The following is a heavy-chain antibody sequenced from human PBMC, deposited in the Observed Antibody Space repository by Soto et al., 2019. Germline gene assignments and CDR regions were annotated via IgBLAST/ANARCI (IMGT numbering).Heavy chain of an antibody. CDR3: ARGAVAGTGLNWFDP. D-gene: IGHD6-19*01. J-gene: IGHJ5*02. CDR2: IYYSGNT. CDR1: GGSISNYY. V-gene: IGHV4-59*01. Sequence: ETLSLTCPVSGGSISNYYWTWIRQPPGKGLEWIGYIYYSGNTNYNPSLKSRVTISLDTSKNQLSLKVSSVTAADTAVYYCARGAVAGTGLNWFDPWGQGTLVTVSS.